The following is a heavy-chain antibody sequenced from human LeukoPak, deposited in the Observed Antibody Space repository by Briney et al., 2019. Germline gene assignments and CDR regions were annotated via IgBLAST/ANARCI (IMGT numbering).Heavy chain of an antibody. CDR1: GYTLTELS. D-gene: IGHD1-7*01. Sequence: GASVKVSCKVSGYTLTELSMHWVRQAPGKGLEWMGGFDPEDGETIYAQKFQGRVTMTEDTSTDTAYMELSSLRSEDTAVYYCATDHRVWHYSEGAFDIWGQGTMVTVSS. J-gene: IGHJ3*02. CDR3: ATDHRVWHYSEGAFDI. CDR2: FDPEDGET. V-gene: IGHV1-24*01.